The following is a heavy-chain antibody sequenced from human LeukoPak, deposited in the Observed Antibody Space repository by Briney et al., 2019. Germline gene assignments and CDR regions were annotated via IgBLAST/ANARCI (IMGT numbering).Heavy chain of an antibody. CDR2: INSDGSST. V-gene: IGHV3-74*01. J-gene: IGHJ5*02. D-gene: IGHD6-13*01. CDR1: GFTFSSYW. CDR3: ARDRTADGYRGYL. Sequence: GGSLRLSCAASGFTFSSYWMHWVRQAPGKGLVWVSLINSDGSSTSYADSVKGRFTISRDNAKNTLYLQMSSLRAEDTAVYYCARDRTADGYRGYLWGQGTLVTVSS.